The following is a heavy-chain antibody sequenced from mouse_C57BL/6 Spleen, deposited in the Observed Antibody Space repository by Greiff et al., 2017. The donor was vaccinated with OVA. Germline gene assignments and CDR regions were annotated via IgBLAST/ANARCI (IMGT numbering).Heavy chain of an antibody. J-gene: IGHJ4*01. V-gene: IGHV1-55*01. CDR3: ARGSSYRAMDY. D-gene: IGHD1-1*01. Sequence: QVQLQQPGAELVKPGASVKMSCKASGYTFTSYWITWVKQRPGQGLEWIGDIYPGSVSTNYNEKFKSKATLTVDTSSSTAYMQLSSVTSEAAAVYYCARGSSYRAMDYWGQGTSVTVSS. CDR1: GYTFTSYW. CDR2: IYPGSVST.